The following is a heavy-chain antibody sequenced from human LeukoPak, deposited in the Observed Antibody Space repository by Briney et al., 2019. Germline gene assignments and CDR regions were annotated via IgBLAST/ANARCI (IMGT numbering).Heavy chain of an antibody. J-gene: IGHJ4*02. CDR1: GFTFSSYG. D-gene: IGHD3-10*01. Sequence: GGSLRLSCAASGFTFSSYGMHWVRQAPGKGLEWVAAIWYDGSIQYYADSVKGRFTISRDNSKNTLYLQMDSLRAEDTAVYYCARAAGELLPFDYFDYWGQGTLVTVSS. CDR2: IWYDGSIQ. V-gene: IGHV3-33*01. CDR3: ARAAGELLPFDYFDY.